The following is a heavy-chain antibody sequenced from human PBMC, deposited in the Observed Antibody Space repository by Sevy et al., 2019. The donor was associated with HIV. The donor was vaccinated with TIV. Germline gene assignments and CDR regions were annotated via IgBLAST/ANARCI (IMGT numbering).Heavy chain of an antibody. CDR3: ARDPGYSGYDWGALTYYFDY. D-gene: IGHD5-12*01. Sequence: GGSLRLSCEAFGFSFSNYGMHWVRQAPGKGPEWVSSIRLDGNDKQYADSVKGRFTISRDNSKNTLNLQMNSLRAEDTAGYYCARDPGYSGYDWGALTYYFDYWGQGTLVTVSS. J-gene: IGHJ4*02. CDR1: GFSFSNYG. CDR2: IRLDGNDK. V-gene: IGHV3-30*02.